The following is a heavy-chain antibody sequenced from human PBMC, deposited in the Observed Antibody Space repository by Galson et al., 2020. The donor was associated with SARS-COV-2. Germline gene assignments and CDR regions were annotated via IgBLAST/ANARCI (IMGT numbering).Heavy chain of an antibody. D-gene: IGHD3-3*01. CDR1: GYSISRGYY. Sequence: PSETLSLTCAVSGYSISRGYYWGWIRQPPGKGLEWIGGIDHSGTTNYNPSLGSRFTISVDTSRNQFSLKLSSVTAADTAVYYCARVPHSIDTFGIVLHRLDVWGQGTTVTVS. CDR2: IDHSGTT. J-gene: IGHJ6*02. CDR3: ARVPHSIDTFGIVLHRLDV. V-gene: IGHV4-38-2*01.